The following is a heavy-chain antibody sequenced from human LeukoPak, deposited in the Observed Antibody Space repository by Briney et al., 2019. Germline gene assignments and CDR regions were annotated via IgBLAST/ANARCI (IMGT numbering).Heavy chain of an antibody. Sequence: PGGSLRLSCAASGFTFSSYWMHWVRQAPGKGLVGVSRINSDGSSASYADSVKGRFTISRDNAKNTLYLQMNSLRAEDTAVYYCARDRDVGDFDYWGQGTLVTVSS. CDR2: INSDGSSA. CDR3: ARDRDVGDFDY. D-gene: IGHD3-16*01. J-gene: IGHJ4*02. V-gene: IGHV3-74*01. CDR1: GFTFSSYW.